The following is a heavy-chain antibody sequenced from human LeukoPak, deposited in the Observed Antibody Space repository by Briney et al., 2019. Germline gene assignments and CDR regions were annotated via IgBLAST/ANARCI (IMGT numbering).Heavy chain of an antibody. D-gene: IGHD3-10*01. J-gene: IGHJ4*02. CDR3: AKDGSLWFGELLGGGFEY. CDR2: ISWDGGST. V-gene: IGHV3-43*01. CDR1: GFTFDDYT. Sequence: GGSLRLSCAASGFTFDDYTMHWVRQAPGKGLEWVSLISWDGGSTYYADSVEGRFTISRDNSKNSLYLQMNSLRTEDTALYYCAKDGSLWFGELLGGGFEYWGQGTLVTVSS.